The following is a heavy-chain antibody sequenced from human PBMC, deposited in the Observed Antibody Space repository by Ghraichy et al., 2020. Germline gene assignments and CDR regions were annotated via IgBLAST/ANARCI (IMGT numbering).Heavy chain of an antibody. CDR2: ISSSSSYI. CDR3: ASGYPLGDYSNYGPSDY. V-gene: IGHV3-21*01. Sequence: GGSLRLSCAASGFTFSSYSMNWVRQAPGKGLEWVSSISSSSSYIYYADSVKGRFTISRDNAKNSLYLQMNSLRAEDTAVYYCASGYPLGDYSNYGPSDYWGQGTLVTVSS. CDR1: GFTFSSYS. J-gene: IGHJ4*02. D-gene: IGHD4-11*01.